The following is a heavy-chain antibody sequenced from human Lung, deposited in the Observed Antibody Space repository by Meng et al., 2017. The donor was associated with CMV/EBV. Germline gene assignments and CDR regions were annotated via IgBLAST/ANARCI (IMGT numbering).Heavy chain of an antibody. J-gene: IGHJ6*02. D-gene: IGHD2/OR15-2a*01. CDR3: VRAVHGLEF. CDR1: GYTLTTYG. Sequence: ASVKVSCKASGYTLTTYGINWVRQAPGQGLEWMGWVNPYNGDGGYAQRFQGRVTVTTDTSINTAYLELTSLRSDDTAVYYCVRAVHGLEFWGQGTTVTVSS. V-gene: IGHV1-8*01. CDR2: VNPYNGDG.